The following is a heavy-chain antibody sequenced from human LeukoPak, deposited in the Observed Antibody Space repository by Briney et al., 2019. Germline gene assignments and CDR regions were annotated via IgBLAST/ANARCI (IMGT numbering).Heavy chain of an antibody. CDR1: GGSISSYY. CDR3: ALLTIFGVAGLDY. CDR2: IYYSGST. Sequence: SETLSLTCTVSGGSISSYYWSWIRQPPGKGLEWIGYIYYSGSTNYNPSLKSRVTISVDTSKNQFSLKLSSVTAADTAVYYCALLTIFGVAGLDYWGQGTLVTVSS. J-gene: IGHJ4*02. D-gene: IGHD3-3*01. V-gene: IGHV4-59*08.